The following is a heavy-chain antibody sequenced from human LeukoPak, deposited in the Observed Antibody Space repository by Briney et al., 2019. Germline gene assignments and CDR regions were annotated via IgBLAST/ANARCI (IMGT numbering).Heavy chain of an antibody. CDR1: GFTFSSYA. CDR3: AKGPQGLYGMDV. J-gene: IGHJ6*02. Sequence: PGGSLRLSCAASGFTFSSYAMSWDRQAPGKGLEWVSAISGSGGSTYYADSVKGRFTISRDNSKNTLYLQMNSLRAEDTAVYYCAKGPQGLYGMDVWGQGTTVTVSS. V-gene: IGHV3-23*01. CDR2: ISGSGGST.